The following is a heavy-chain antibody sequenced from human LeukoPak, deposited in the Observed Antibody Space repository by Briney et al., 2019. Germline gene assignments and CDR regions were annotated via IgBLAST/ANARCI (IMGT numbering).Heavy chain of an antibody. J-gene: IGHJ4*02. V-gene: IGHV3-48*04. Sequence: PGGSLRLSCAASGFSFSSYSMNWFRQAPGKGLEWVSYITSSSNAIYYADSVKGRFTISRDNAKNSLYLQMNSLRAEDTAVYYCARKSGSSGYPFDYWGQGILVSVSS. CDR3: ARKSGSSGYPFDY. D-gene: IGHD3-22*01. CDR1: GFSFSSYS. CDR2: ITSSSNAI.